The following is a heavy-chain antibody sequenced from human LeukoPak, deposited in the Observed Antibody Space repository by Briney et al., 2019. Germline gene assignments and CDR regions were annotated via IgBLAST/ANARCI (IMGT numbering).Heavy chain of an antibody. CDR3: AKAFSSSWYGFDY. J-gene: IGHJ4*02. CDR2: ISGSGGGT. CDR1: GFTFSNYA. V-gene: IGHV3-23*01. Sequence: GESLRLSCAASGFTFSNYAMTWVRQAPGKGLEWVSGISGSGGGTYYTDSVKGRFTISRDNSKNTLYLQMNSLRPEDTAIYYCAKAFSSSWYGFDYWGQGTLVTVSS. D-gene: IGHD6-13*01.